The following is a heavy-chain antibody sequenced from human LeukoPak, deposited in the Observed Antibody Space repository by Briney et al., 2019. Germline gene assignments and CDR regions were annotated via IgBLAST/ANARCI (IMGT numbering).Heavy chain of an antibody. Sequence: SETLSLTCAVSGGSISSGGYSWSWIRQPPGKGLEWIGYIYYSGSTYYNPSLKSRVTISADTSKNQFSLKLTSVTAADTAVYYCARVRYSGYDSPHYYYYMDVWGKGTTVTVSS. CDR2: IYYSGST. CDR1: GGSISSGGYS. D-gene: IGHD5-12*01. CDR3: ARVRYSGYDSPHYYYYMDV. J-gene: IGHJ6*03. V-gene: IGHV4-30-4*07.